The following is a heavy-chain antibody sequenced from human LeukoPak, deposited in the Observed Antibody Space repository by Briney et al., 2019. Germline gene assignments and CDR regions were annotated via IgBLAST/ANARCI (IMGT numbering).Heavy chain of an antibody. CDR3: TTALSQYSSGWYGNYFDY. CDR1: GFTFSDYY. V-gene: IGHV3-72*01. D-gene: IGHD6-19*01. CDR2: TRNKANTYAT. Sequence: QPGGSLRLSCAASGFTFSDYYMDWVRQAPGKGLEWVGRTRNKANTYATEYAASVKGRFTISRDESKNTLYLQMNSLKTEDTAVYYCTTALSQYSSGWYGNYFDYWGQGTLVTVSS. J-gene: IGHJ4*02.